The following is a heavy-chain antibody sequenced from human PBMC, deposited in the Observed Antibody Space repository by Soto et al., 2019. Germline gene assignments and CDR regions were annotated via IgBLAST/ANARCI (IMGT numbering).Heavy chain of an antibody. D-gene: IGHD3-9*01. Sequence: SVKVSCKASGGTFSSYAISWVRQAPGQGLEWMGGIIPIFGTANYAQKFQGRVTITAVKSTSTAYMELSSLRSEDTAVYYCARDQWDYDILTGYHGWFDPWGQGTLVTVYS. CDR3: ARDQWDYDILTGYHGWFDP. CDR1: GGTFSSYA. CDR2: IIPIFGTA. V-gene: IGHV1-69*06. J-gene: IGHJ5*02.